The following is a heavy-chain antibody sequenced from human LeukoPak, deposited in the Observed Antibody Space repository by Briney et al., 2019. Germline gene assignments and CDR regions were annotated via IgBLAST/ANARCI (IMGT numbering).Heavy chain of an antibody. D-gene: IGHD2-8*01. Sequence: ASVKVSCKASGYTFTSYGISWVRQAPGQGLEWMGGIIPIFGTANYAQKFQGRVAITADKSTSTAYMELSSLRSEDTAVYYCARVSVRRTAYYYYMDVWGKGTTVTVSS. CDR3: ARVSVRRTAYYYYMDV. CDR1: GYTFTSYG. CDR2: IIPIFGTA. V-gene: IGHV1-69*06. J-gene: IGHJ6*03.